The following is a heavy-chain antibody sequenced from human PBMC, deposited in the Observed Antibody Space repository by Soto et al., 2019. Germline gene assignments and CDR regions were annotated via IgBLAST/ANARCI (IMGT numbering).Heavy chain of an antibody. J-gene: IGHJ4*02. CDR2: IHRSGVT. CDR3: ARTLQDTSRSRAFEY. V-gene: IGHV4-4*02. CDR1: GGSISSDHF. Sequence: QVQLQQSGPGLVQPSGTLSLTCSVSGGSISSDHFWSWVRQPPGKGLEWIGEIHRSGVTNYNPSLKSRGTISMDKSKNQLSLRLNAVTAADTAVFYCARTLQDTSRSRAFEYWGQGSLVTVSS. D-gene: IGHD5-18*01.